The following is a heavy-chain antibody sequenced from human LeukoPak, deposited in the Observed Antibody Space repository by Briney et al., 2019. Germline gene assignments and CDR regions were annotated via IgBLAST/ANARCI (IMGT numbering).Heavy chain of an antibody. D-gene: IGHD3-22*01. J-gene: IGHJ4*02. Sequence: SETLSLTCTVSDGFITNYDWSWVRQPPGKGLEWIGYIYYSGSTNYNPSLKSRVTISVDTSKNQFSLKLSSVTAADTAVFYCARGYYDTSGYYYDYWGQGTLVTVSS. CDR3: ARGYYDTSGYYYDY. V-gene: IGHV4-59*01. CDR2: IYYSGST. CDR1: DGFITNYD.